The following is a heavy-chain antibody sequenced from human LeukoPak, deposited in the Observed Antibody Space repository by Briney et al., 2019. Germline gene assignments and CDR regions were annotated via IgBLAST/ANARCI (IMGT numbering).Heavy chain of an antibody. CDR1: GGSISSSNW. J-gene: IGHJ4*02. CDR2: IYHSGST. D-gene: IGHD3-22*01. V-gene: IGHV4-4*02. Sequence: NPSETLSLTCAVSGGSISSSNWWSWVRQPPGKGLEWIGEIYHSGSTNYNPSLKSRVTISVDKSKNQFSLKLSSVTAADTAVYYCASHYDSSGYFHYFDYWGQGTLVTVSS. CDR3: ASHYDSSGYFHYFDY.